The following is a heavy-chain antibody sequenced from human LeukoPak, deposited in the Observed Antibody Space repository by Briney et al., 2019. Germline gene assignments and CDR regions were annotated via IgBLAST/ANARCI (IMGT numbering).Heavy chain of an antibody. D-gene: IGHD4-23*01. CDR1: GYTFTTYD. J-gene: IGHJ5*02. CDR3: ARDAGTNSGWFDP. Sequence: ASVKDSCKASGYTFTTYDLNWVRQTTGQGLEWLGWMNPNSGSTGYAQKFQGRVTLTRDTSISTAYMELSGLNSEDTAVYFCARDAGTNSGWFDPWGQGTLVTVSS. V-gene: IGHV1-8*01. CDR2: MNPNSGST.